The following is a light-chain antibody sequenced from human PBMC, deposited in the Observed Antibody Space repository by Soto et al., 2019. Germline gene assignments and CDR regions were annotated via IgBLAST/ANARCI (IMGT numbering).Light chain of an antibody. J-gene: IGKJ4*01. V-gene: IGKV1-5*01. CDR3: QQLNNYPST. Sequence: IQMTQSPSTLSSSFGDRVTITCRASQSISSWLAWYQQKPGKAPKPLIYDASSLESGVPSRFSGSGSGTDCTLTINSLQHEDGATYFCQQLNNYPSTFGGGTKVDI. CDR1: QSISSW. CDR2: DAS.